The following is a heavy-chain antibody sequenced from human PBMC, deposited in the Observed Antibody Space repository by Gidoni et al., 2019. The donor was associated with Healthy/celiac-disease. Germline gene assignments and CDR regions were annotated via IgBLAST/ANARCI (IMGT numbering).Heavy chain of an antibody. CDR1: AFSFSSLA. Sequence: EVQLLESGGGSVQPGGSPRLPCTASAFSFSSLAMSWVPQAPGKGLEWVSAISGSGGSTYYADSVKGRFTISRDNSKNTLYLQMNSLRAEDTAVYYCAKDLFMGGWGIAAVRYYYYYGMDVWGQGTTVTVSS. D-gene: IGHD6-13*01. J-gene: IGHJ6*02. V-gene: IGHV3-23*01. CDR2: ISGSGGST. CDR3: AKDLFMGGWGIAAVRYYYYYGMDV.